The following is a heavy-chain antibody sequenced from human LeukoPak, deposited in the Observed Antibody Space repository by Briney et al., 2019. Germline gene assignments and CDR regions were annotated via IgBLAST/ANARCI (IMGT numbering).Heavy chain of an antibody. J-gene: IGHJ4*02. CDR1: GGSISSYY. Sequence: SETLSLTCTVSGGSISSYYWSWIRQPAGKGLEWIGRIYTSGSTNYNPSLKSRVTISVDTSKNQFSLKLSSVTAADTAVYYCARAGYCSGGSCSTTVTTAGIAFDYWGQGTLVTVSS. CDR2: IYTSGST. V-gene: IGHV4-4*07. CDR3: ARAGYCSGGSCSTTVTTAGIAFDY. D-gene: IGHD2-15*01.